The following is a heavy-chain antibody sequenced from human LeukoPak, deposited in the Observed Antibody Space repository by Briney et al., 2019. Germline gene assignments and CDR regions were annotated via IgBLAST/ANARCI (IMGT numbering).Heavy chain of an antibody. V-gene: IGHV1-46*01. CDR2: INPSGGST. D-gene: IGHD2-15*01. J-gene: IGHJ3*02. Sequence: EASVKVSCKASGYTFTSYYMHWVRQAPGQGLEWMGIINPSGGSTSYAQKFQGRVTMTRDTSTSTVYMELSSLRSEDTAVYYCARGLCSGGSCYFWDAVDIWGQGTMVTVSS. CDR1: GYTFTSYY. CDR3: ARGLCSGGSCYFWDAVDI.